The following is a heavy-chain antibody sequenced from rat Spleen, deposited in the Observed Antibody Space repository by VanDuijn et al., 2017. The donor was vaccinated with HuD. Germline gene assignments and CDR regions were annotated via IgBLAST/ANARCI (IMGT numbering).Heavy chain of an antibody. CDR2: ISSDGRRN. V-gene: IGHV5-29*01. D-gene: IGHD1-1*01. J-gene: IGHJ2*01. CDR1: GFTFSDYY. Sequence: EVQLVESDGGLVQPGRSLKLSCAASGFTFSDYYMAWVRQAPTKGLEWVATISSDGRRNYYRDSVKGRFTISRDNAKSTLYLQMNSLRSEDTATYYCARENYYSGDYWGQGVKVTVSS. CDR3: ARENYYSGDY.